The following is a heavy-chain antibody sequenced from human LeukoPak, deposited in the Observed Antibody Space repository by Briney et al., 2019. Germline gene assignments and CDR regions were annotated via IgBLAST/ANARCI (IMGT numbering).Heavy chain of an antibody. V-gene: IGHV3-74*01. CDR2: DNNDGSAT. J-gene: IGHJ4*02. CDR3: AKFLPTHIVVANYYFDY. CDR1: GFTFSSYW. Sequence: GGSLRLSCAASGFTFSSYWMHWVRQAPGKGLEWVSRDNNDGSATTYADSVKGRFTISRDNAKNTLYLQMNSLRADDTAVYYCAKFLPTHIVVANYYFDYWGQGTLVTVSS. D-gene: IGHD2-21*01.